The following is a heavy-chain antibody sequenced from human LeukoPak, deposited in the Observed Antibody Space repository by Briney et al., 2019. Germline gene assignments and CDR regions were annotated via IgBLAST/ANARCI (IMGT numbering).Heavy chain of an antibody. J-gene: IGHJ4*02. CDR2: ISGSGETT. D-gene: IGHD6-19*01. CDR1: GFMFSNYA. Sequence: GGSLRLSCAASGFMFSNYAMSWVRQAPGKGLEWVSGISGSGETTYYSDSEKGRFTISRDNSRNTLYLHMNSLRAGDTAVYFCARESFKALAGYLDSWGQGSLVTVSS. CDR3: ARESFKALAGYLDS. V-gene: IGHV3-23*01.